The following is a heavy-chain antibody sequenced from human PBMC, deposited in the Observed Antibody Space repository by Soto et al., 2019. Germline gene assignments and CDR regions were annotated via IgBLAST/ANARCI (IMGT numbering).Heavy chain of an antibody. J-gene: IGHJ6*02. CDR3: ARNFVDTAMPPDYYYGMDV. V-gene: IGHV1-69*06. Sequence: SVKVSCKASGGTFSSYSISWVRHSPVQGLEWMGGIIPIFGTANYAQKFQGRVTITADKSTSTAYMELSNLRSEDTAVYYCARNFVDTAMPPDYYYGMDVWGQGTTVTVSS. CDR2: IIPIFGTA. CDR1: GGTFSSYS. D-gene: IGHD5-18*01.